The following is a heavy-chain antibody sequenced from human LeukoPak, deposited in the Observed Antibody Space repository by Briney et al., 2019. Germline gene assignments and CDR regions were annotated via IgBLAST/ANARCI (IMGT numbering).Heavy chain of an antibody. J-gene: IGHJ6*02. CDR1: GFTFSSYE. Sequence: GGSLRLSCAASGFTFSSYEMNWVRQAPGQGLEWVSYISSSGSTIYYADSVKGRFTISRDNAKNSLYLQMNSLRAEDTAVYYCASGSNYDFWSGYPPGYGMDVWGQGTTVTVSS. CDR3: ASGSNYDFWSGYPPGYGMDV. V-gene: IGHV3-48*03. CDR2: ISSSGSTI. D-gene: IGHD3-3*01.